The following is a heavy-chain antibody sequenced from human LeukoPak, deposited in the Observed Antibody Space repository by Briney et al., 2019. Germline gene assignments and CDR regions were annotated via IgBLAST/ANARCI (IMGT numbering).Heavy chain of an antibody. Sequence: KPSETLSLTCAVYGGSFSGYYWSWIRQPPGKGLEWIGEINHSGSTNYNPSLKSRVTISVDTSKNQFSLKLSSVTAADTAVYYCARGETALGFDYWGQGTLVTVSS. J-gene: IGHJ4*02. CDR3: ARGETALGFDY. V-gene: IGHV4-34*01. CDR1: GGSFSGYY. CDR2: INHSGST. D-gene: IGHD7-27*01.